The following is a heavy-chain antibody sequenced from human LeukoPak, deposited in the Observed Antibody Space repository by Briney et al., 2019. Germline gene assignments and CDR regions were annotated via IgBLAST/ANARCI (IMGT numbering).Heavy chain of an antibody. D-gene: IGHD4-17*01. J-gene: IGHJ4*02. CDR1: GFIFSTFG. V-gene: IGHV3-23*01. CDR3: VKDYFNYGDNGPGHY. CDR2: ISASGGRT. Sequence: GGSLRLSCAASGFIFSTFGMHWVRQAPGKGLEWVSVISASGGRTYYAESVKGRLTLSRDNSKNTLYLQMSSLRADDTAIYYCVKDYFNYGDNGPGHYWGQGTLVTVSS.